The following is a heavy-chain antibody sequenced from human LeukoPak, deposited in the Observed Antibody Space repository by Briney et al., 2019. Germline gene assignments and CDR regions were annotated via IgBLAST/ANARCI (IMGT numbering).Heavy chain of an antibody. V-gene: IGHV3-21*04. CDR3: AKGPLDIAVAGDG. CDR1: GFTFSSYS. Sequence: GGSLRLSCAASGFTFSSYSMNWVRQAPGKGLEWVSSISSSSSYIYYADSVKGRFTISRDNSKNTLYLQMNSLRAEDTAVYYCAKGPLDIAVAGDGWGQGTLVTVSS. CDR2: ISSSSSYI. D-gene: IGHD6-19*01. J-gene: IGHJ4*02.